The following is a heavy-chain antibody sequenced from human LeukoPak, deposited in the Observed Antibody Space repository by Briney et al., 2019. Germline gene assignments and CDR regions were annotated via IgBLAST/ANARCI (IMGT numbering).Heavy chain of an antibody. D-gene: IGHD2-2*01. CDR1: GGSISSYY. CDR2: IYYSGST. CDR3: ARAAIVVVPAAMMGLGWFDP. V-gene: IGHV4-59*01. J-gene: IGHJ5*02. Sequence: PSETLSLTCTVSGGSISSYYWSWIRQPPGKGLEWIGYIYYSGSTNYNPSLKSRVTISVDTSKNQFPLKLSSVTAADTAVYYCARAAIVVVPAAMMGLGWFDPWGQGTLVTVSS.